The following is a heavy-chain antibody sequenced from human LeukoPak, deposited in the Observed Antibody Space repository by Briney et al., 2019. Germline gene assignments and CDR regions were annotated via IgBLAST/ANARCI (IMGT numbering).Heavy chain of an antibody. CDR2: IKQDGSEK. V-gene: IGHV3-7*01. CDR1: GFTFSSYS. D-gene: IGHD3-3*01. CDR3: ARAHETYYDFWSGYSNWFDP. J-gene: IGHJ5*02. Sequence: GGSLRLSCAASGFTFSSYSMNWVRQAPGKGLEWVANIKQDGSEKYYVDSVKGRFTISRDNAKNSLYLQMNSLRAEDTAVYYCARAHETYYDFWSGYSNWFDPWGQGTLVTVSS.